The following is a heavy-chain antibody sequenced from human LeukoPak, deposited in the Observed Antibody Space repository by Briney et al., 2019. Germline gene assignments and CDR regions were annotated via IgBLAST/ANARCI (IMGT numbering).Heavy chain of an antibody. CDR1: AGSISSYY. CDR3: ARYFNRGPSYWYFDL. V-gene: IGHV4-59*08. J-gene: IGHJ2*01. D-gene: IGHD1-14*01. Sequence: PSETLSLTCTVSAGSISSYYWSWIRQPPGKGLEWIGYIYYSGSTNYNTSLKSRVTISVDTSKNQFSLKLSSVTAADTAVYYCARYFNRGPSYWYFDLWGRGTLVTVSS. CDR2: IYYSGST.